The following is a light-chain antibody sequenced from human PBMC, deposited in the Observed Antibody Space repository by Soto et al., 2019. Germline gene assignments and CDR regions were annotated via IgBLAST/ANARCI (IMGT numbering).Light chain of an antibody. J-gene: IGKJ5*01. CDR1: QSVSSSY. CDR2: GAS. V-gene: IGKV3-20*01. CDR3: QQYGSSIT. Sequence: EIVLTQSPGTLSLSPGERATLSCRASQSVSSSYLAWYQQKPGQAPRLLIYGASSSATGIPDRFSGSGSGTDFTLTISRLEPEDFAVYYCQQYGSSITFGQGTRLEMK.